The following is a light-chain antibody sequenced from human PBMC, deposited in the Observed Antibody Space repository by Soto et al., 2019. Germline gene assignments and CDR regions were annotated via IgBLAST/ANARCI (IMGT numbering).Light chain of an antibody. V-gene: IGLV2-14*01. CDR1: SNDVGASNH. J-gene: IGLJ1*01. Sequence: QSALTQPASVSGSPGQSITISCSGTSNDVGASNHVSWYQQHPGKAPKLLLYEVTIRPSGVSNRFSGSKSGNTASLTISGLLSEDEAAYYCAAWDDSLSGPVFGTGTKVTVL. CDR3: AAWDDSLSGPV. CDR2: EVT.